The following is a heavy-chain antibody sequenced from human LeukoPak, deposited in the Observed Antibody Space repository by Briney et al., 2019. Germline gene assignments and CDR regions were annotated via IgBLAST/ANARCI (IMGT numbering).Heavy chain of an antibody. Sequence: ASVKVSCKVSGYTLTELSMHWVRQAPGKGLEWMGGFDPEDGETIYAQKFQGRATMTEDTSTDTAYMELSSLRSGDTAVYYCATGAYYGGTSYYYYYGMDVWGQGTTVTVSS. CDR2: FDPEDGET. V-gene: IGHV1-24*01. D-gene: IGHD4-23*01. CDR1: GYTLTELS. J-gene: IGHJ6*02. CDR3: ATGAYYGGTSYYYYYGMDV.